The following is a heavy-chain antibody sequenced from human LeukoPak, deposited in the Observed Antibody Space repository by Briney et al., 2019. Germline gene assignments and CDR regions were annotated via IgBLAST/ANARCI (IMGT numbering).Heavy chain of an antibody. D-gene: IGHD6-19*01. Sequence: GRSLRLSCAASGFTFSSYGMHWVRQAPGEGLEWVAVIWYDGTEKYYADSVKGRFTISRDNSKNTLYLQMNSLRAEDTAVYYCAREIVGSSGYYFDYWGQGTLVTVSS. CDR2: IWYDGTEK. CDR3: AREIVGSSGYYFDY. J-gene: IGHJ4*02. CDR1: GFTFSSYG. V-gene: IGHV3-33*01.